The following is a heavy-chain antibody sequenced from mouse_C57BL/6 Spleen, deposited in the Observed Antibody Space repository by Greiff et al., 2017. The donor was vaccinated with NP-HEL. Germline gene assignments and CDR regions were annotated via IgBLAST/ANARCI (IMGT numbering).Heavy chain of an antibody. V-gene: IGHV1-82*01. CDR1: GYAFSSSW. Sequence: VKLMESGPELVKPGASVKISCKASGYAFSSSWMNWVKQRPGKGLEWIGRIYPGDGDTNYNGKFKGKATLTADKSSSTAYMQLSSLTSEDSAVYFCARLGVAIFDYWGQGTTLTVSS. D-gene: IGHD1-1*02. CDR2: IYPGDGDT. J-gene: IGHJ2*01. CDR3: ARLGVAIFDY.